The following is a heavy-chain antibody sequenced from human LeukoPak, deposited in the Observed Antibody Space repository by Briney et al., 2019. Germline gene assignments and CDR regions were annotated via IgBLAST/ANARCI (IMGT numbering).Heavy chain of an antibody. Sequence: SETLSLTCAVYGGSFSGYYWSWIRQPPGKGLEWIGEINHSGSTNYSPSLKSRVTMSVDTSENQVSLKLRSVTAADTAVYYCARDRTGTTNWFDPWGQGTLVTVSS. V-gene: IGHV4-34*01. CDR2: INHSGST. J-gene: IGHJ5*02. CDR3: ARDRTGTTNWFDP. D-gene: IGHD1-14*01. CDR1: GGSFSGYY.